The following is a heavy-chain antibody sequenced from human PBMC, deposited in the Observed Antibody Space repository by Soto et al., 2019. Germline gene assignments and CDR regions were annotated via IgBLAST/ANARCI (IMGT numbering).Heavy chain of an antibody. J-gene: IGHJ4*02. V-gene: IGHV3-9*01. CDR2: INWNSGRS. CDR1: GFTFDNYA. CDR3: AKGGNRYYDFWSDY. D-gene: IGHD3-3*01. Sequence: DVQLVESGGGLVQPGRSLRLSCAASGFTFDNYAMHWVRQAPGKGLEWVSGINWNSGRSVYADSVKGRFTISRDNARNSLFLQMDSLRVEDTALYYCAKGGNRYYDFWSDYWGQGTLVTVSS.